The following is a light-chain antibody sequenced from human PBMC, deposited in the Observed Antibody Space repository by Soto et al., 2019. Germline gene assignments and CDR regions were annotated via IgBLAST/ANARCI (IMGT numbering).Light chain of an antibody. V-gene: IGLV1-36*01. Sequence: QSVLTQPPSVSEAPRQRVTISCSGSTSNIGNNPVNWYQQLPGRSPKLLIYYNDRLPSGVSDRFSGSKSGASASLAISGLQSDDAADYYCAAWDDSLNGPVFGGGTKLTVL. J-gene: IGLJ2*01. CDR2: YND. CDR3: AAWDDSLNGPV. CDR1: TSNIGNNP.